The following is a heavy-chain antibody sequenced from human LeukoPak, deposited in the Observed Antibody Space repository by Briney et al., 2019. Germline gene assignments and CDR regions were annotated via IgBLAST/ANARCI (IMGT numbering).Heavy chain of an antibody. V-gene: IGHV1-46*01. D-gene: IGHD5-24*01. Sequence: EASVTVSCKASGYTFTNYYIHWVRQAPGQGLEWMGILNPSSGSTAYAQKFQGRVTMTRDTSTSTVYMELSSLRSEDTAVYYCARDEATGWFDPWGQGTLVIVFS. CDR2: LNPSSGST. CDR3: ARDEATGWFDP. CDR1: GYTFTNYY. J-gene: IGHJ5*02.